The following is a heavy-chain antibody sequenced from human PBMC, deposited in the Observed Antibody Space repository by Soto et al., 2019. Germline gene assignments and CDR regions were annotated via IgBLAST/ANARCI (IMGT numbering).Heavy chain of an antibody. CDR3: GRSWYYYYGMDV. CDR2: IIPIFGTA. D-gene: IGHD6-13*01. CDR1: GGTFSSYA. J-gene: IGHJ6*02. V-gene: IGHV1-69*01. Sequence: QVQLVQSGAEVKKPGSSVKVSCKASGGTFSSYAISWVRQAPGQGLEWMGGIIPIFGTANYAQKFQGRVTITADESTSTAYIELSSLRSEDTAVYYCGRSWYYYYGMDVWGQGTTVTVSS.